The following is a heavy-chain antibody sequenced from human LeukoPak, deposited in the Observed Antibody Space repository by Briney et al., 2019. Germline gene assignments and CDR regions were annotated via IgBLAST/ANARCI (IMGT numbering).Heavy chain of an antibody. V-gene: IGHV4-61*05. CDR3: ARGGDSSGYNYYYYMDV. CDR1: GGSISSSSYY. CDR2: IYYSGST. J-gene: IGHJ6*03. Sequence: SETLSLTCTVSGGSISSSSYYWGWIRQPPGKGLEWIGYIYYSGSTNYNPSLKSRVTISVDTSKNQFSLKLSSVTAADTAVYYCARGGDSSGYNYYYYMDVWGKGTTVTISS. D-gene: IGHD3-22*01.